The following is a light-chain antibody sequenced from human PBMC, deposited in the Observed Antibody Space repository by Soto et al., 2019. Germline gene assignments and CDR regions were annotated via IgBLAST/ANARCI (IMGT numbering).Light chain of an antibody. CDR2: DAS. J-gene: IGKJ3*01. Sequence: EIVLTQSPGTLSLSPGERATLSCRASQSVSRNSLAWYQQQPGQAPRLLLYDASRRATDIPDRFSGSGSGTDFTLIVSRLEPEDFAVYFCQQYGTSPPTFGPGTKGDIK. CDR3: QQYGTSPPT. CDR1: QSVSRNS. V-gene: IGKV3-20*01.